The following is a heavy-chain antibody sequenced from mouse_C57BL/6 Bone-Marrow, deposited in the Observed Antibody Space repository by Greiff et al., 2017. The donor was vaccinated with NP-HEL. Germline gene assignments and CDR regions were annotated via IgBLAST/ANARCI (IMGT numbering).Heavy chain of an antibody. CDR3: TTLCLLVDY. CDR1: GFNIKDDY. Sequence: EVQLKESGAELVRPGASVKLSCTASGFNIKDDYMHWVKQRPEQGLEWIGWIDPENGDTEYASKFQGKATITADTSSNTAYLQLSSLTSEDTAVYYCTTLCLLVDYWGQGTTLTVSS. J-gene: IGHJ2*01. V-gene: IGHV14-4*01. D-gene: IGHD2-1*01. CDR2: IDPENGDT.